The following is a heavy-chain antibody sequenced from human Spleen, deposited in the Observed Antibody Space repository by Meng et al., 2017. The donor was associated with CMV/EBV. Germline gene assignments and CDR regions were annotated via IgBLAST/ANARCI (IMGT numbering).Heavy chain of an antibody. CDR3: TIVGATGV. CDR1: GFTFSGFA. D-gene: IGHD1-26*01. J-gene: IGHJ4*02. CDR2: IRSKANSYAT. Sequence: EVRLVEAGGGLVQPVGSLKLSCAASGFTFSGFAMHWVRQASGKGLKWVGRIRSKANSYATAYAASVKGRFTISRDDSKNTAYLQMNSLKTEDTAVYYCTIVGATGVWGQGTLVTVSS. V-gene: IGHV3-73*01.